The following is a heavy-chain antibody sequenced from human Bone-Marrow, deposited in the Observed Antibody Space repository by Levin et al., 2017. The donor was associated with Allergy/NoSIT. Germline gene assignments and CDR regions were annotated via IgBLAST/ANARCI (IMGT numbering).Heavy chain of an antibody. CDR3: AKLLPWLVLTAPFDY. Sequence: GGSLRLSRAVSGFTFSNYGMHWVRQAPGKGLEWVALISYDGSDKDYADSVKGRFTISRDSSKNTLYLQMNSLRAEDTAVYYCAKLLPWLVLTAPFDYWGQGTLVTVSS. CDR1: GFTFSNYG. V-gene: IGHV3-30*18. D-gene: IGHD6-19*01. J-gene: IGHJ4*02. CDR2: ISYDGSDK.